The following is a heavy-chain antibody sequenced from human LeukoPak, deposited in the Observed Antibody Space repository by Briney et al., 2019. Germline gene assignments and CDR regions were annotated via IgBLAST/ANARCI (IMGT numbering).Heavy chain of an antibody. J-gene: IGHJ3*02. CDR2: IRYDGSNK. Sequence: GGSLRLSCAASGFSSYGMHWVRQAPGKGLEWVAFIRYDGSNKYYADSVKGRFTISRDNSRNTLYLQMNSLRAEDTAVYYCARDRELLWFGELSSDAFDIWGQGTMVTVSS. D-gene: IGHD3-10*01. CDR1: GFSSYG. CDR3: ARDRELLWFGELSSDAFDI. V-gene: IGHV3-30*02.